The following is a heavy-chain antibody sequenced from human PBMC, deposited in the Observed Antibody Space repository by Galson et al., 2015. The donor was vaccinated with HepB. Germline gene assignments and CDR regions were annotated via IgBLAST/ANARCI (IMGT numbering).Heavy chain of an antibody. CDR2: ISYDGSNK. D-gene: IGHD3-22*01. CDR1: GFNFSSYG. V-gene: IGHV3-30*18. Sequence: SLRLSCAASGFNFSSYGMHWVRQAPGKGLEWVAVISYDGSNKYYADSVKGRFTISRDNSKNTLYLQMNSLRAEDTAVYYCAKDGIDDSSGYEVGYFDYWGQGTLVTVSS. CDR3: AKDGIDDSSGYEVGYFDY. J-gene: IGHJ4*02.